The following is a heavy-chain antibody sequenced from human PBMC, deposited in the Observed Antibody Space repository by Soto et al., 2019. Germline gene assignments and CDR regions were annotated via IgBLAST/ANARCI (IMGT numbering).Heavy chain of an antibody. CDR3: ARQENLDIYYGAGSQIDY. V-gene: IGHV5-51*01. CDR1: GYSFTSYW. CDR2: IYPGDSDT. J-gene: IGHJ4*02. Sequence: EVQLVQSGAEVKKPGESLKISCKGSGYSFTSYWIGWVRQMPGKGLEWMGIIYPGDSDTRYSPSFQGQVTISADKSLSTAYLQWSSLKASGTAMYSCARQENLDIYYGAGSQIDYWGEGTLVTVSS. D-gene: IGHD3-10*01.